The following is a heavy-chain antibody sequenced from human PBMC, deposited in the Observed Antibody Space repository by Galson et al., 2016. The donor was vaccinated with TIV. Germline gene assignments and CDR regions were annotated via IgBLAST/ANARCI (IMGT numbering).Heavy chain of an antibody. CDR2: INHSGST. V-gene: IGHV4-34*01. CDR1: GGSFSGYC. CDR3: ARKAGYYYSAMDV. Sequence: TCGVYGGSFSGYCWSWIRQPPGKGLEWIGEINHSGSTNYNPSLKSRVTISLDTSKNQFSLKLTSVTAADTAVYYCARKAGYYYSAMDVWGHGTTVTVSS. J-gene: IGHJ6*02.